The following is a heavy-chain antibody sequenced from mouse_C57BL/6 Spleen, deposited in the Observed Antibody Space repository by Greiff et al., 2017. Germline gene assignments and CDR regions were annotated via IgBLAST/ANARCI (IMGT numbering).Heavy chain of an antibody. Sequence: VHLVESGPGLVAPSQSLSITCTVSGFSLTSYAISWVRQPPGKGLEWLGVIWTGGGTNYNSALKSRLSISKDNSKSQVFIKMNGLQADDTARYCCAKEDYGPQVWGTGTTVTVSS. D-gene: IGHD1-1*01. CDR2: IWTGGGT. CDR3: AKEDYGPQV. CDR1: GFSLTSYA. V-gene: IGHV2-9-1*01. J-gene: IGHJ1*03.